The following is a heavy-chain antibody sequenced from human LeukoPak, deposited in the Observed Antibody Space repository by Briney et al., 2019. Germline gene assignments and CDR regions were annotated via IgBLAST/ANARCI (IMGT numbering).Heavy chain of an antibody. Sequence: SETLSLTCTVSGGSISSSSYYRGWIRQPPGKGLEWIGSIYYSGSTYYNPSLKSRVTISVDTSKNQFSLKLSSVTAADTAVYYCARASTTVVTPLDYWGQGTLVTVSS. V-gene: IGHV4-39*01. CDR1: GGSISSSSYY. CDR2: IYYSGST. CDR3: ARASTTVVTPLDY. D-gene: IGHD4-23*01. J-gene: IGHJ4*02.